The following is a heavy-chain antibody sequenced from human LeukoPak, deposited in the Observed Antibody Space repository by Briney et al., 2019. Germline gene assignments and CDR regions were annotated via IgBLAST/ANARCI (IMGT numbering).Heavy chain of an antibody. D-gene: IGHD6-13*01. Sequence: KPGGSLRLSCAASGFTFSSYSMNWVRQAPGKGLEWVSSISSSSSYIYYADSVKGRFTISRDNAKNSLYLLMNSLRAEDTAVYYCARPKYSSSWYSRRGYYYYGMDVWGQGTTVTVS. CDR2: ISSSSSYI. CDR1: GFTFSSYS. V-gene: IGHV3-21*01. J-gene: IGHJ6*02. CDR3: ARPKYSSSWYSRRGYYYYGMDV.